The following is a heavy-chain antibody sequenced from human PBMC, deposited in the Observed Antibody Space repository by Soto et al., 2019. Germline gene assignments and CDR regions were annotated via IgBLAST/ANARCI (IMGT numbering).Heavy chain of an antibody. Sequence: PGGSLRLACAASGFTVSSNYMNWVRQAPGKGLEWVSVIYSGGSTYYADSVKGRFTISRDISQNTLYLQMNGLRAEDTGVYYCARKLTIRATFDYWGQGILVTVSS. V-gene: IGHV3-53*01. J-gene: IGHJ4*02. CDR3: ARKLTIRATFDY. D-gene: IGHD3-3*01. CDR1: GFTVSSNY. CDR2: IYSGGST.